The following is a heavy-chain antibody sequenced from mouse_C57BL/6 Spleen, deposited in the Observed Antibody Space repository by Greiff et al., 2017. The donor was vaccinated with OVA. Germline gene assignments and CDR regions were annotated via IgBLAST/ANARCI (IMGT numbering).Heavy chain of an antibody. CDR2: IYPGSGST. V-gene: IGHV1-55*01. Sequence: QLQQPGAELVKPGASVKMSCKASGYTFTSYWITWVKQRPGQGLEWIGDIYPGSGSTNYNEKFKSNATLTVDTSSSTAYMQLSSLTSEDSAVYYCARQSYYYAMDYWGQGTSVTVSS. J-gene: IGHJ4*01. CDR1: GYTFTSYW. CDR3: ARQSYYYAMDY.